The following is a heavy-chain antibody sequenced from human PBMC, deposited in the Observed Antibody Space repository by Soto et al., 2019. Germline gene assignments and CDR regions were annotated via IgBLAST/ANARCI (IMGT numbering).Heavy chain of an antibody. J-gene: IGHJ6*02. CDR1: GFTFSSYA. V-gene: IGHV3-30-3*01. CDR2: ISYDGSNK. Sequence: QVQLVESGGGVVQPGRSLRLSCAASGFTFSSYAMHWVRQAPGKGLEWVAVISYDGSNKYYADSVKGRFTISRDNSKNXLYLQRNSLRAEDTAVYYCARDRDSRRVDYYGMDVWGQGTTVTVSS. D-gene: IGHD1-26*01. CDR3: ARDRDSRRVDYYGMDV.